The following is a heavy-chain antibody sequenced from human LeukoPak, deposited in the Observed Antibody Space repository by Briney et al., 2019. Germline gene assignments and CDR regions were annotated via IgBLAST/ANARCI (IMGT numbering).Heavy chain of an antibody. CDR3: ARLLDNDISGGPDTFDV. J-gene: IGHJ3*01. Sequence: SETLSVTRTVSRGFLTGHYWSWIRQPPGKRLEWIGYVPYTRRAKYNLSVQRRVTISIDTFKSQFSLKLTSVTSADTAVYSCARLLDNDISGGPDTFDVWGQGTTVIVSS. V-gene: IGHV4-59*11. CDR1: RGFLTGHY. D-gene: IGHD3-22*01. CDR2: VPYTRRA.